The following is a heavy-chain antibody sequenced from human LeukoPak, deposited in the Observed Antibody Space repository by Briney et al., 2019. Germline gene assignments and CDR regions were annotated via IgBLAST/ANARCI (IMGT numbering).Heavy chain of an antibody. Sequence: SETLSLTCTVSGGSLSSYYWSWIRQPPGKGLEWIGYIYYSGSTNYNPSLKSRVTISVDTSKNQFSLKLSSVTAADTAVYYRARAPTIFGVVIFYFDYWGQGTLVTVSS. J-gene: IGHJ4*02. D-gene: IGHD3-3*01. CDR3: ARAPTIFGVVIFYFDY. CDR1: GGSLSSYY. V-gene: IGHV4-59*01. CDR2: IYYSGST.